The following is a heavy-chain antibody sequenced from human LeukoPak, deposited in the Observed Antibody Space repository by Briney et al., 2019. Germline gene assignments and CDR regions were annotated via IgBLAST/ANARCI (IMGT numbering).Heavy chain of an antibody. CDR1: GFTFSSYA. CDR2: ISGSGSSS. CDR3: AKDQRTISTFDY. J-gene: IGHJ4*02. D-gene: IGHD3-3*01. Sequence: GGSLRLSCAASGFTFSSYAMSWVRQAPGKGLEWVSAISGSGSSSYYADSVKGRFTISRDDSKNTLYLQINSLRAEDTAIYYCAKDQRTISTFDYWGQGTLVTASS. V-gene: IGHV3-23*01.